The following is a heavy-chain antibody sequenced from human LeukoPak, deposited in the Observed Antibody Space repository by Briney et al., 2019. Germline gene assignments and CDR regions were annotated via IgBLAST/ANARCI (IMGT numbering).Heavy chain of an antibody. CDR2: INDSGST. CDR3: ARSSTSFNWFDP. D-gene: IGHD2-2*01. V-gene: IGHV4-34*01. J-gene: IGHJ5*02. Sequence: SETLSLTCAVYGGSFSGYYWSWIRQPPGKGLEWIGEINDSGSTNYNPSLKSRVTISVDTSKNQFSLKLSSVTAADTAVYYCARSSTSFNWFDPWGQGTLVAVSS. CDR1: GGSFSGYY.